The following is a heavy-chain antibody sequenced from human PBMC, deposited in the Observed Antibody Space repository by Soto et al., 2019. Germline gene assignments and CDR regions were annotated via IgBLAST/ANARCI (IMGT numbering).Heavy chain of an antibody. D-gene: IGHD5-18*01. CDR1: GYTFTGYY. CDR3: ARDRGMGYSNYVDY. CDR2: INPNSGGT. J-gene: IGHJ4*02. V-gene: IGHV1-2*02. Sequence: ASVKVSCKASGYTFTGYYMHWVRQAPGQGREWMGWINPNSGGTNYAQKFQGRVTMTRDTSISTAYMELSRLRSDDTAVYYCARDRGMGYSNYVDYWGQGTLVTVSS.